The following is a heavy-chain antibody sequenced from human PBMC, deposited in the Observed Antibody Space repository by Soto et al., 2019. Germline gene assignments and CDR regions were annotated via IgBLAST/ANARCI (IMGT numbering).Heavy chain of an antibody. CDR3: ATANDYGDYGQGSNFDY. Sequence: GASVKVSCKASGGTFSSYAISWVRQAPGQGLEWMGGIIPIFGTANYAQKFQGRVTITADKSTSTAYMELSSLRSEDTAVYYCATANDYGDYGQGSNFDYWGQGTLVTVSS. J-gene: IGHJ4*02. CDR2: IIPIFGTA. CDR1: GGTFSSYA. D-gene: IGHD4-17*01. V-gene: IGHV1-69*06.